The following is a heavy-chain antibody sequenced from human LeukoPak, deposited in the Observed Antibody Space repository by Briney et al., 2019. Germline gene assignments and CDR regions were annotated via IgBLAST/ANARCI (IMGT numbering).Heavy chain of an antibody. Sequence: GASVKVSCKASGYTFTSYDVNWVRQATGQGLEWMGWMNPNSGNTGYAQKFQGRVTMTRNTSISTAYMELSSLRSEDTAVYYCARSGSGSYRSVGDYYYYMDVWGKGTTVTVSS. CDR1: GYTFTSYD. CDR3: ARSGSGSYRSVGDYYYYMDV. J-gene: IGHJ6*03. CDR2: MNPNSGNT. D-gene: IGHD3-10*01. V-gene: IGHV1-8*01.